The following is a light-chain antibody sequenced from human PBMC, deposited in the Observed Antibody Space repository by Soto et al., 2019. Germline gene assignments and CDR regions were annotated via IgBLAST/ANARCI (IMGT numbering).Light chain of an antibody. CDR3: QQSNNWPWT. V-gene: IGKV3-15*01. CDR2: GAS. Sequence: EIVMTQSPATLSVSPGESATLSCRVSQSVGSNLAWYRQKPGQAPRLLIYGASTRATDIPARFSGSGSGTEFTPTISSLQSEDSAVYYCQQSNNWPWTFGPGTKVDIK. CDR1: QSVGSN. J-gene: IGKJ3*01.